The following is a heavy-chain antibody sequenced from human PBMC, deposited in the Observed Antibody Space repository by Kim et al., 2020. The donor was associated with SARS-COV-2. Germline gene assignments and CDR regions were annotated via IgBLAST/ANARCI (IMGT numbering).Heavy chain of an antibody. V-gene: IGHV4-34*01. CDR3: ARGTPRCSGGSCYYVY. Sequence: SETLSLTCAVYGGSFSGYYWSWIRQPPGKGLEWIGEINHSGSTNYNPSLKSRVTISVDTSKNQFSLKLSSVTAADTAVYYCARGTPRCSGGSCYYVYWGQGTLVTVSS. CDR1: GGSFSGYY. CDR2: INHSGST. J-gene: IGHJ4*02. D-gene: IGHD2-15*01.